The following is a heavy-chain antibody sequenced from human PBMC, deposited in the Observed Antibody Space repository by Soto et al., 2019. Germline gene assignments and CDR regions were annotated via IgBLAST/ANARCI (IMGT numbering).Heavy chain of an antibody. Sequence: GGSLRLSCAASGFTFSDYYMSWIRQAPGKGLEWVSYISSSGSTIYYADSVKGRFTISRDNAKNSLYPQMNSLRAEDTAAYYCARDRKPPYYYDSSGYYYDYWGQGTLGTVSS. J-gene: IGHJ4*02. CDR1: GFTFSDYY. D-gene: IGHD3-22*01. CDR2: ISSSGSTI. V-gene: IGHV3-11*01. CDR3: ARDRKPPYYYDSSGYYYDY.